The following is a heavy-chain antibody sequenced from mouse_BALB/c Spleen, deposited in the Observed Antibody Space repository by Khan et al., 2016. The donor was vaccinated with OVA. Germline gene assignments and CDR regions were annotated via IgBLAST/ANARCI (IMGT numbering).Heavy chain of an antibody. V-gene: IGHV8-12*01. CDR3: VRRAYFNGSVYFDY. CDR1: GFSLSTSGMG. CDR2: IYWDDEK. J-gene: IGHJ2*01. D-gene: IGHD1-1*01. Sequence: QVTLKESGPGILQPSQTLSLTCSFSGFSLSTSGMGVSWLRQPSGKGLEWLAHIYWDDEKRYNPSLKSRLTISKDTSRNQVILKITSVDTADTATYYCVRRAYFNGSVYFDYWGQGTTLTVSS.